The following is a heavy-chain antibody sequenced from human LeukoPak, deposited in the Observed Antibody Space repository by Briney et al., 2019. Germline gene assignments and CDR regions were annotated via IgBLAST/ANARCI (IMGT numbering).Heavy chain of an antibody. CDR2: INPILGIA. V-gene: IGHV1-69*04. Sequence: SVKASCKASGGTFSSYAISWVRQAPGQGLEWMGRINPILGIANYAQKFQGRVTITADKSTSTAYMELSSLRSEDTAVYYCARRYPSGSGSYYFDYWGQGTLVAVSS. CDR1: GGTFSSYA. D-gene: IGHD3-10*01. CDR3: ARRYPSGSGSYYFDY. J-gene: IGHJ4*02.